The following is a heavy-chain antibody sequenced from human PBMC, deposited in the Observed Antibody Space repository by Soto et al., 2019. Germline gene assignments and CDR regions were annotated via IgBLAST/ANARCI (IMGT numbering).Heavy chain of an antibody. CDR2: ISYDGSNK. Sequence: ESGGGVVQPGRSLRLSCAASGFTFSSYGMHWVRQAPGKGLEWVAVISYDGSNKYYADSVKGRFTISRDNSKNTLYLQMNSLRAEDTAAYYCANLGDSSGWSPAFDIWGQGTMVTVSS. D-gene: IGHD6-19*01. CDR1: GFTFSSYG. CDR3: ANLGDSSGWSPAFDI. V-gene: IGHV3-30*18. J-gene: IGHJ3*02.